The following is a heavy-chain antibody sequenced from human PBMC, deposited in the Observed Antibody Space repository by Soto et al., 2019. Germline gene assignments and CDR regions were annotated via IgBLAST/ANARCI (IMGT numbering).Heavy chain of an antibody. CDR3: ARGSTAPLGDYMDV. CDR1: GFTFSSYA. V-gene: IGHV3-64*01. J-gene: IGHJ6*03. Sequence: GGSLRLSCAASGFTFSSYAMHWVRQAPGKGLEYVSAISSNGGSTYYANSVKGRFTISRDNSKNTLYLQMGSLRAEDMAVYYCARGSTAPLGDYMDVWGKGTTVTVSS. D-gene: IGHD3-10*01. CDR2: ISSNGGST.